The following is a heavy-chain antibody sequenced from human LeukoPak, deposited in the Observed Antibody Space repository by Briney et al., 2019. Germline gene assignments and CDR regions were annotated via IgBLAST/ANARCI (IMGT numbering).Heavy chain of an antibody. D-gene: IGHD2-21*02. V-gene: IGHV3-11*04. Sequence: GGSLRLSCAASGFTFSDSYMTWVRQAPGKGVEWVAYISGSGHDINYSDSVKGRFTISRDNAKNSLYLQMSSLRVEDTAVYYCAREETAGPRVKMIDYWGQGTLVTVSS. J-gene: IGHJ4*02. CDR3: AREETAGPRVKMIDY. CDR1: GFTFSDSY. CDR2: ISGSGHDI.